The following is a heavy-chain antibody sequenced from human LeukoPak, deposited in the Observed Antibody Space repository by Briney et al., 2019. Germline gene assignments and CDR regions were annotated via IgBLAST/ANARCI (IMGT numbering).Heavy chain of an antibody. V-gene: IGHV4-59*08. CDR3: ARHAESGYDRFDH. J-gene: IGHJ4*02. CDR1: GGSISSYY. Sequence: KSSETLSLTCSVSGGSISSYYWSWIRQPPGKGLDWIGYIYYSGNINYKFPLKSRVTISGDTSKNQFSLKLSSVTAADTAVYYCARHAESGYDRFDHWGQGTLVTVSS. CDR2: IYYSGNI. D-gene: IGHD5-12*01.